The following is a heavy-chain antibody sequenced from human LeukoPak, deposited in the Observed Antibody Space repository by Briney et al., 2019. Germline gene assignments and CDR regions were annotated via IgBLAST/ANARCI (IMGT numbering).Heavy chain of an antibody. CDR2: ISAYNGNT. CDR3: AIVPGGPFGESHFDY. J-gene: IGHJ4*02. Sequence: GASVKVSCKASGYTFTSYGISWVRQAPGQGLEWMGWISAYNGNTNYAQKLQGRVTMTTDTSTSTAYMELRSLRSDDTAVYYCAIVPGGPFGESHFDYWGQGTLVTVSS. D-gene: IGHD3-10*01. V-gene: IGHV1-18*01. CDR1: GYTFTSYG.